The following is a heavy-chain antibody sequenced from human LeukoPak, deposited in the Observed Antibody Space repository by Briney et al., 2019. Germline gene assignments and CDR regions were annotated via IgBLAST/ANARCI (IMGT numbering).Heavy chain of an antibody. CDR1: GYTFTSYY. J-gene: IGHJ4*02. Sequence: GASVKVSCKASGYTFTSYYMHWVRQAPGQGLEWMGIINPSGGSTSYAQKFQGRVTMTRDTSISTAYMELSRLRSDDTAVYYRATQRGSYLWGTDFDYWGQGTLVTVSS. CDR2: INPSGGST. V-gene: IGHV1-46*01. D-gene: IGHD3-16*01. CDR3: ATQRGSYLWGTDFDY.